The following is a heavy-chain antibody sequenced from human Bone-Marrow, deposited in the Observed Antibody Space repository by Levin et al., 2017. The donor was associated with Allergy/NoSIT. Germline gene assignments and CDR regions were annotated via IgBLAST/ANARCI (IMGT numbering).Heavy chain of an antibody. Sequence: GGSLRLSCAASGFTFSSYAMNWVRQAPGKGLEWVSAISGSGGTTYFADSVKGRFTISRDNSKNTVYLQMKSLRAEDTAVYYCAKDQTIQAQYSSGWSNDYWGQGTLVTVSS. CDR2: ISGSGGTT. V-gene: IGHV3-23*01. J-gene: IGHJ4*02. CDR1: GFTFSSYA. CDR3: AKDQTIQAQYSSGWSNDY. D-gene: IGHD6-19*01.